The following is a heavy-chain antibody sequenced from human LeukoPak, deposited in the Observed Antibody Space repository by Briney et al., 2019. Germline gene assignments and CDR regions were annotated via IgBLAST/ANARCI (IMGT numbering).Heavy chain of an antibody. CDR3: VRGTGS. V-gene: IGHV3-64D*06. CDR2: ISSNGDNT. Sequence: GGSLRLSCSVSGFTFSTYVMHWVRQAPGKGLEYVSAISSNGDNTYYADSVKGRFTTSRDNSKNTLYLQMSSLRADDTAVYYCVRGTGSWGQGTLVTVSS. J-gene: IGHJ5*02. CDR1: GFTFSTYV.